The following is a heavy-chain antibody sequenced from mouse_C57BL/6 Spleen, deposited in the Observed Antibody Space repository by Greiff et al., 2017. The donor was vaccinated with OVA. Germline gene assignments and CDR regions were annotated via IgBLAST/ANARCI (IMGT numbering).Heavy chain of an antibody. Sequence: EVQLQQSGPVLVKPGASVKMSCKASGYTFTDYYMNWVKQSHGKSLEWIGVINPYNGGTSYNQKFKGKATLTVDKSSSTAYMELNSLTSEDSAVYYCARSGYGSSYGFAYWGQGTLVTVSA. J-gene: IGHJ3*01. CDR3: ARSGYGSSYGFAY. D-gene: IGHD1-1*01. V-gene: IGHV1-19*01. CDR1: GYTFTDYY. CDR2: INPYNGGT.